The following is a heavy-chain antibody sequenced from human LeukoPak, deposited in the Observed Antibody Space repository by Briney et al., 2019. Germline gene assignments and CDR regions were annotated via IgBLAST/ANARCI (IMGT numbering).Heavy chain of an antibody. V-gene: IGHV1-2*02. CDR2: INPNSGGT. Sequence: ASVKVSCKASGYTFTGYYMHWVRQAPGQGLEWMGWINPNSGGTNYAQKFQGRVTITRDTSISTAYMELSRLRSDDTAVYYCARVFAGDWPDIVVVPAADPDAFDIWGQGTMVTVSS. D-gene: IGHD2-2*01. CDR1: GYTFTGYY. CDR3: ARVFAGDWPDIVVVPAADPDAFDI. J-gene: IGHJ3*02.